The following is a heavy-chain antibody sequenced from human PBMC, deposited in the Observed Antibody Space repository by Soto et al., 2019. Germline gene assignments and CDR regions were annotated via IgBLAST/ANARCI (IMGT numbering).Heavy chain of an antibody. V-gene: IGHV1-3*05. CDR3: AMSIVVVTALDY. D-gene: IGHD2-21*02. J-gene: IGHJ4*02. Sequence: QVQLVQSGAGEKKPGASVKVSCTASGYTFTSYAMHWVRQAPGQRLEWMGWINSGNGNTKYSQKFQGRVTITRATSARTAYMELSSLRSEDTAVYYCAMSIVVVTALDYWGQGTLVTVSS. CDR2: INSGNGNT. CDR1: GYTFTSYA.